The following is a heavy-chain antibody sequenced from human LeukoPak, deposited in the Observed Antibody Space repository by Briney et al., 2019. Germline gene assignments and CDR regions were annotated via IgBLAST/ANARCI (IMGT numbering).Heavy chain of an antibody. CDR1: GFTFSNYA. Sequence: GGSLRLSCAASGFTFSNYAMSWVRQAPGKGLEWVSAISASGGSTYYADSVKGRFTISRDNSKNTLYLQLNSLRAEDTAVYYCAKDLGYCSSSSCSWDHWGQGILVTVSS. D-gene: IGHD2-2*01. CDR3: AKDLGYCSSSSCSWDH. CDR2: ISASGGST. V-gene: IGHV3-23*01. J-gene: IGHJ1*01.